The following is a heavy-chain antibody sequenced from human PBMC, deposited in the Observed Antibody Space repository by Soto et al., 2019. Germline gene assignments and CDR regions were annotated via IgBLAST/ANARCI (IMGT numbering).Heavy chain of an antibody. CDR2: ISGSGGST. CDR3: AKGGGSYPFDY. Sequence: GGSLRLSCAASGFTYSFYSMNWVRQAPGRGLEWVSAISGSGGSTYFADSVKGRFTISRDNSKNTLYLQMSSLRAEDTAVYYCAKGGGSYPFDYWGQGTLVTVSS. CDR1: GFTYSFYS. J-gene: IGHJ4*02. D-gene: IGHD1-26*01. V-gene: IGHV3-23*01.